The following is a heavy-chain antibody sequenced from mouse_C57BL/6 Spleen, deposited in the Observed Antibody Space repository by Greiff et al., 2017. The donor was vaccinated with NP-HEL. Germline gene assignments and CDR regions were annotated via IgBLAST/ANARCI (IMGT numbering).Heavy chain of an antibody. V-gene: IGHV5-17*01. CDR3: ARRSGTSGYFDY. CDR1: GFTFSDYG. CDR2: ISSGSSTI. Sequence: EVKLMESGGGLVKPGGSLKLSCAASGFTFSDYGMHWVRQAPEKGLEWVAYISSGSSTIYYADTVKGRFTISRDNAKNTLFLQMTSLRSEDTAMYYCARRSGTSGYFDYWGQGTTLTVSS. J-gene: IGHJ2*01. D-gene: IGHD4-1*01.